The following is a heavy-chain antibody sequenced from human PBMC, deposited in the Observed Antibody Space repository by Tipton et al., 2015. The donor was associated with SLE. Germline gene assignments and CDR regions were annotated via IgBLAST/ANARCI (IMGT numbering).Heavy chain of an antibody. CDR3: ARGCSSSTCEPFYFFGMDV. J-gene: IGHJ6*02. D-gene: IGHD2-2*01. CDR1: GISISSAGYS. CDR2: MFNTGST. V-gene: IGHV4-30-2*06. Sequence: LTCTVSGISISSAGYSWSWIRQSPGKGLEWIGYMFNTGSTSYNPSLKSRVTISVDTSKNQFSLNLRSVTAADTAVYYCARGCSSSTCEPFYFFGMDVWGQGTTVTVSS.